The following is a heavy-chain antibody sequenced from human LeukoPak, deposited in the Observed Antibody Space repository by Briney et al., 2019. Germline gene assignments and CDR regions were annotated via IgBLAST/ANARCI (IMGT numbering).Heavy chain of an antibody. CDR3: PRGGFGRPKALYI. CDR2: INSDGSST. D-gene: IGHD3-16*01. J-gene: IGHJ3*02. CDR1: GFTFSSYW. Sequence: GGSLRLSCAASGFTFSSYWMHWVRQAPGKGLVWVSRINSDGSSTSYADSVKGRFTISRDNAKNTVYVQMNGVRAEDTAVYYCPRGGFGRPKALYILGQRTMVTVSS. V-gene: IGHV3-74*01.